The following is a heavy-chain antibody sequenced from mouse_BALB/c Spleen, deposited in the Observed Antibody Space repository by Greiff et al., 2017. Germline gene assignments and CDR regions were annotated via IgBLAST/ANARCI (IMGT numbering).Heavy chain of an antibody. CDR1: GYTFTDYN. V-gene: IGHV1S29*02. D-gene: IGHD1-1*01. CDR2: IYPYNGGT. CDR3: ARDYYGSHYAMDY. Sequence: EVQLQQSGPELVKPGASVKISCKASGYTFTDYNMHWVKQSHGKSLEWIGYIYPYNGGTGYNQKFKSKATLTVDNSSSTAYMELRSLTSEDSAVYYCARDYYGSHYAMDYWGQGTSVTVSS. J-gene: IGHJ4*01.